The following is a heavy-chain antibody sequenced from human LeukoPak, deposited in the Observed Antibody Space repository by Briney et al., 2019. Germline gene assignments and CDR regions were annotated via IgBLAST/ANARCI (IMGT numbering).Heavy chain of an antibody. Sequence: GSLRLSCAASGFTFSSYAMHWVRQAPGKGLEYVSAISSNGGGTYYANSVKGRFTISRDNSKNTLYLQMGSLRAEDMAVYYCARSYYYDSSGRDYYFDYWGQEPWSPSPQ. CDR2: ISSNGGGT. J-gene: IGHJ4*01. V-gene: IGHV3-64*01. CDR3: ARSYYYDSSGRDYYFDY. CDR1: GFTFSSYA. D-gene: IGHD3-22*01.